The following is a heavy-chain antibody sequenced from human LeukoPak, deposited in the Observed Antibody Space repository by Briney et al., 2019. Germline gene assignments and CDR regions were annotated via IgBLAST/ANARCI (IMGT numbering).Heavy chain of an antibody. V-gene: IGHV1-69*01. Sequence: SVKVSCKASGGTFSSYAINWVRQAPGQGLEWMGGIIPIFGTANYAQKFRDRVTITADESTSTAYMELSSLRSEDTAIYYCASRLYCSNTRCRNFPFAYWGQGTLVTVSS. D-gene: IGHD2-2*01. CDR1: GGTFSSYA. CDR2: IIPIFGTA. J-gene: IGHJ4*02. CDR3: ASRLYCSNTRCRNFPFAY.